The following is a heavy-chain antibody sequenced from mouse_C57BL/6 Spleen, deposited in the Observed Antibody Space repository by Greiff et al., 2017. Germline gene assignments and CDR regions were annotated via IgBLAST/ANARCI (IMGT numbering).Heavy chain of an antibody. CDR1: GFTFSSYA. V-gene: IGHV5-9-1*02. CDR2: ISSGGDYI. J-gene: IGHJ2*01. D-gene: IGHD1-1*01. Sequence: EVKLMESGEGLVKPGGSLKLSCAASGFTFSSYAMSWVRQTPEKRLEWVAYISSGGDYIYYADTVKGRFTISRDNARNTLYLQMSSLKSEDTAMYYCTREYGSSRYFDYWGQGTTLTVSS. CDR3: TREYGSSRYFDY.